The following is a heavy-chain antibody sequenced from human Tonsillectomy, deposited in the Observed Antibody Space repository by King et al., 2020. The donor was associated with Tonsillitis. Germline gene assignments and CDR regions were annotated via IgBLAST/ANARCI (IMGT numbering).Heavy chain of an antibody. Sequence: QLVQSGPEVKNPGASVRVSCEASGYTFTDYGISWVRQAPGQGLEWLGWISTHNGNTNYTQEPQGRLTMTINTSTSTAYMELRNLRSDDTAIYYCARATRVGMDVWAQGTPVTVSS. CDR1: GYTFTDYG. J-gene: IGHJ6*02. CDR3: ARATRVGMDV. V-gene: IGHV1-18*01. CDR2: ISTHNGNT.